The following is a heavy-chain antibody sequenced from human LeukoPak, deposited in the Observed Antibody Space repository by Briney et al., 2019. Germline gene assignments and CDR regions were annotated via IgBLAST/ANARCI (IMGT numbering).Heavy chain of an antibody. Sequence: ASVKVSCKASGYTFTGYYLHWVRQAPGQGLEWMGCVNPNSGDTNYAQKFQGSVTMTRDTSISTAYMELSRLRSDDTAVYYCARDRRGSSSWYDAFDIWGQGTMVTVSS. CDR2: VNPNSGDT. CDR1: GYTFTGYY. CDR3: ARDRRGSSSWYDAFDI. V-gene: IGHV1-2*02. D-gene: IGHD6-13*01. J-gene: IGHJ3*02.